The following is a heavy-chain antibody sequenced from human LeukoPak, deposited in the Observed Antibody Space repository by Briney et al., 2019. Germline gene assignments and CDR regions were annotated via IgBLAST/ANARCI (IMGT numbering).Heavy chain of an antibody. CDR2: ISSSSSYI. Sequence: GGSLRLSCAASGFTFSGSAMHWVRQAPGKGLEWVSSISSSSSYIYYADSVKGRFTISRDNAKNSLYLQMNSLRAEDTAVYYCAELGITMIGGVWGKGTTVTISS. V-gene: IGHV3-21*01. D-gene: IGHD3-10*02. CDR1: GFTFSGSA. CDR3: AELGITMIGGV. J-gene: IGHJ6*04.